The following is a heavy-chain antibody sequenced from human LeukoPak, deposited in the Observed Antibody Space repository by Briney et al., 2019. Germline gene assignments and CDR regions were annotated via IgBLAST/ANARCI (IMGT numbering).Heavy chain of an antibody. CDR1: DGSXXXGHXY. D-gene: IGHD5-12*01. CDR2: IYYTGRT. J-gene: IGHJ4*02. Sequence: DGSXXXGHXYWLWIRQHPGQGLEWLGYIYYTGRTYYNPSLRSRLTMAVDTSKNQFSLRLTSVTAADTAIYYCARGSAYAFQFWGQGTLVTVSS. V-gene: IGHV4-31*02. CDR3: ARGSAYAFQF.